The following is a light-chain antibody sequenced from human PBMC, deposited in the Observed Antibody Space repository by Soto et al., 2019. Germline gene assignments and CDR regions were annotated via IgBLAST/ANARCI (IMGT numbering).Light chain of an antibody. CDR1: QSVSSSY. Sequence: EIVLTQSPGTLSLSPGERATRSCRASQSVSSSYLAWYQQKPGQAPRLLIYGASGRATGIPDRFSGSGSGTDFTLTISRLEPEDFAVYYCQQYGSSPHTFGQGTQLEIK. V-gene: IGKV3-20*01. CDR3: QQYGSSPHT. J-gene: IGKJ2*01. CDR2: GAS.